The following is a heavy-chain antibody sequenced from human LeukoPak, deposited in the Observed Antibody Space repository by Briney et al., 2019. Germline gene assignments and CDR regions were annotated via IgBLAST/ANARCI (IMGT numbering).Heavy chain of an antibody. J-gene: IGHJ4*02. CDR2: IKQDGSEK. Sequence: PGGSLRLSCAASGFTFSNYWMSWVRQAPGKGLEWVANIKQDGSEKSYVDSVEGRFTISRDNAKKSLYLHVNSLRAEDTAVYYCARDIYGGHDYWGQGALLTVSS. CDR1: GFTFSNYW. CDR3: ARDIYGGHDY. D-gene: IGHD2-21*01. V-gene: IGHV3-7*04.